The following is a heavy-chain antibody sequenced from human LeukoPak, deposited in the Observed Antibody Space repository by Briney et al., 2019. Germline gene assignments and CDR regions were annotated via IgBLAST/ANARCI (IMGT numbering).Heavy chain of an antibody. D-gene: IGHD1-1*01. Sequence: PSETLSLTCTVSGGSISSYYWSWIRQPPGKGLEWIGYIYYSGSTNYNPSLKSRVTISLDTSKNQFSLKLSSVTAADTAVYYCARDRGNWNDADYFDFWGQGTLVTVSS. CDR3: ARDRGNWNDADYFDF. CDR2: IYYSGST. J-gene: IGHJ4*02. CDR1: GGSISSYY. V-gene: IGHV4-59*01.